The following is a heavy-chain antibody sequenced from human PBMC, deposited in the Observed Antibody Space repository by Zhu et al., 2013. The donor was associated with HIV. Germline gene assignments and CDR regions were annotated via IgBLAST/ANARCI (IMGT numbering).Heavy chain of an antibody. Sequence: QVQLVQSGAEVKKPGSSVKVSCKASGGTFSSYAISWVRQAPGQGLEWMGGIIPIFGTANYAQKFQGRVTITADESTSTAYMELSSLRSEDTAVYYCARAFTPITIFGVGDAFDIWGQGTMVTVSS. D-gene: IGHD3-3*01. CDR3: ARAFTPITIFGVGDAFDI. CDR1: GGTFSSYA. V-gene: IGHV1-69*01. CDR2: IIPIFGTA. J-gene: IGHJ3*02.